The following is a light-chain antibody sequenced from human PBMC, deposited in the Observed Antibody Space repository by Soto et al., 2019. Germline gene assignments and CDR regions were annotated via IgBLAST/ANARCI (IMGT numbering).Light chain of an antibody. CDR2: DNN. CDR1: SSSIGNTY. CDR3: GTLDSSRSAVV. Sequence: QSALTQPPSMSAAPGPKVTISCSGSSSSIGNTYVSWYQQFPGTAPKLLIYDNNKRPSGIPDRFSGSKSGTSATLGITGLQAGDEADYYCGTLDSSRSAVVFGGGTKLTVL. V-gene: IGLV1-51*01. J-gene: IGLJ2*01.